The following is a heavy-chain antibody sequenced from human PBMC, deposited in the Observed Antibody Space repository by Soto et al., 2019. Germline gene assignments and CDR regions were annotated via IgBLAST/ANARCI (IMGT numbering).Heavy chain of an antibody. CDR3: ARDLCSGGSCYRPFDI. CDR2: IIPIFGTA. D-gene: IGHD2-15*01. CDR1: GGTFSSYA. J-gene: IGHJ3*02. Sequence: GASVKVSCKASGGTFSSYAISWVRQAPGQGLEWMGGIIPIFGTANYAQKFQGRVTITADESTSTAYMELSSLRSEDTAVYYCARDLCSGGSCYRPFDIWGQGTMVTVSS. V-gene: IGHV1-69*13.